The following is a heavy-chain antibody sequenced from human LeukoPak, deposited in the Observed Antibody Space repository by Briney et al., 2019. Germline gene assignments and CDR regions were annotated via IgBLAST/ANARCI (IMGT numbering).Heavy chain of an antibody. CDR2: IISSGITL. Sequence: GGSLRLSCAASGFTFSDYYMSWIRQAPGKGLEWVSYIISSGITLYYADSVKGRFTISRDNAKSSLYLQKNSLRAEDTAVYYCARDRYSSSSENFDYRGQGALVTVSS. D-gene: IGHD6-6*01. J-gene: IGHJ4*02. V-gene: IGHV3-11*01. CDR3: ARDRYSSSSENFDY. CDR1: GFTFSDYY.